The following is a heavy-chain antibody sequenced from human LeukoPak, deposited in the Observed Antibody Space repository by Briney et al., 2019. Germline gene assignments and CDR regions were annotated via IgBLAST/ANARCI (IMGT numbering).Heavy chain of an antibody. CDR1: GFTFSSYW. D-gene: IGHD3-10*01. Sequence: GGSLRLSCAASGFTFSSYWMHWVRQAPGKGLVWVSRISGGESSTSYADSVKGRFTISRDNAKNTLFLQMNSLRAEDTAVYYCARGSTLDRGLVYYWGQGTLVTVSS. V-gene: IGHV3-74*01. J-gene: IGHJ4*02. CDR2: ISGGESST. CDR3: ARGSTLDRGLVYY.